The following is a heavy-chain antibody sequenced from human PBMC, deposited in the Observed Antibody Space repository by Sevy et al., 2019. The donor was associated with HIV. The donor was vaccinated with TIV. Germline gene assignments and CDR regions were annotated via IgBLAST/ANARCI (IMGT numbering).Heavy chain of an antibody. V-gene: IGHV3-30*18. CDR3: AKDHAVTTEWVVFDS. J-gene: IGHJ4*02. Sequence: GGSLRLSCAASAFTFSHYAMHWIRQAPGKGLEWVAAISFDGASRNYADSVRGRFTISRDDSKNTVYLHMRGLRSEDTAVYFCAKDHAVTTEWVVFDSWGQGTLVTVSS. CDR2: ISFDGASR. CDR1: AFTFSHYA. D-gene: IGHD4-17*01.